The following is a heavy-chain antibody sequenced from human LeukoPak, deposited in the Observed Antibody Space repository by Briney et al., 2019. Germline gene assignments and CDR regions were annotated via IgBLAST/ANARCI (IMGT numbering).Heavy chain of an antibody. V-gene: IGHV3-9*01. CDR1: GFTFDDYA. CDR2: ISWNSGSI. D-gene: IGHD6-6*01. Sequence: SGRSLRLSCAASGFTFDDYAMHWVRQAPGKGLEWVSSISWNSGSIAYADSVKGRFTISRDNAKNSLYLQMNSLRAGDTAFYYCAKATYSTSPGYYFDYWGQGTLVTVSS. CDR3: AKATYSTSPGYYFDY. J-gene: IGHJ4*02.